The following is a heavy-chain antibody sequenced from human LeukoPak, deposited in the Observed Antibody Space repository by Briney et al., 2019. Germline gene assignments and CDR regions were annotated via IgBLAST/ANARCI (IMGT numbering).Heavy chain of an antibody. CDR1: GDSFSSKSAA. CDR2: TYYRTKYGSMWYR. J-gene: IGHJ4*02. CDR3: VRGGGNFDY. Sequence: SQTLSLTCAISGDSFSSKSAAWNWIRQSPSRGLECLGRTYYRTKYGSMWYRQYGLSVQGRLTINPDTSMNQVSLQLTSVTPEDTAIYYCVRGGGNFDYWGQGTLVTVSS. V-gene: IGHV6-1*01.